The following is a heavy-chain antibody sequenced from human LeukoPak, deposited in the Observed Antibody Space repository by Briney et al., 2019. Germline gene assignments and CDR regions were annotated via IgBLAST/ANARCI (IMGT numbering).Heavy chain of an antibody. CDR1: GYTFTTYG. D-gene: IGHD7-27*01. Sequence: ASVKVSCKASGYTFTTYGISWVRQAPGQGLEWMGWIGAYNGNTNYAQKLQGRVTMTTDTSTSTAYMELRSLRSDDTAVYYCARAFRNWGSDWVKLPFDYWGQGTLVTVSS. J-gene: IGHJ4*02. CDR3: ARAFRNWGSDWVKLPFDY. CDR2: IGAYNGNT. V-gene: IGHV1-18*01.